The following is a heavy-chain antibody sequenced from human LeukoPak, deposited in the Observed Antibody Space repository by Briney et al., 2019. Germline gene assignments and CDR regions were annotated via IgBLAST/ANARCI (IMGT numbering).Heavy chain of an antibody. CDR3: ARASDYDSGGYYIGGTFDY. CDR1: GFTFSNYD. Sequence: GRSLRLSCAASGFTFSNYDMHWVRQAPGKGLEWVAVISYDGGKKYYADSVKGRFSISRDNSKKTLYLQMKRLRAEDTAVYYCARASDYDSGGYYIGGTFDYWGQGTLVTVSS. J-gene: IGHJ4*02. CDR2: ISYDGGKK. D-gene: IGHD3-22*01. V-gene: IGHV3-30*03.